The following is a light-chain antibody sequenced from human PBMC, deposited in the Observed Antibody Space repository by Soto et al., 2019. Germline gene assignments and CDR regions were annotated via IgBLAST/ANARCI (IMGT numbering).Light chain of an antibody. CDR1: QSVSSSY. CDR3: QQLGT. CDR2: GAS. J-gene: IGKJ1*01. Sequence: EIVLTQSPGTLSLSPGERATLSCRASQSVSSSYLAWYQQKPGQAPRLLIYGASSRATGIPDRFSGSGSGTHFTLTISRLEPEDFAVYYCQQLGTFGQGTKVEIK. V-gene: IGKV3-20*01.